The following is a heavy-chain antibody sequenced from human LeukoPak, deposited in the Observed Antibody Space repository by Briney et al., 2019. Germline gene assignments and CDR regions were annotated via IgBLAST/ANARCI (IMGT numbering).Heavy chain of an antibody. CDR2: TGQYGHDN. Sequence: GGSLRLSCAGSGFTFRNRWATWVRQAPGKGLEWVASTGQYGHDNDYVDSVRGRFTISRDFAKISLFLQMNSLRVEDTAVYYCAAGGAPGRFDYWGRGAPVIVSS. D-gene: IGHD6-13*01. CDR1: GFTFRNRW. J-gene: IGHJ4*02. V-gene: IGHV3-7*01. CDR3: AAGGAPGRFDY.